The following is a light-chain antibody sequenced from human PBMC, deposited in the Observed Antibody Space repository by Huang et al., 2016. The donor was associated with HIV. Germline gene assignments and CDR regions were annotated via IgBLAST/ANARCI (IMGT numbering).Light chain of an antibody. Sequence: EIVMTQSPATLSVSPRERATLSCRASQSVSSNLAWYQQKPGQAPRLLIYGASTRATGIPARFSGSGSGTEFTLTISSLQSEDFAVYYCQQYNNWPPVTFGPGTKVDIK. CDR1: QSVSSN. CDR3: QQYNNWPPVT. J-gene: IGKJ3*01. CDR2: GAS. V-gene: IGKV3-15*01.